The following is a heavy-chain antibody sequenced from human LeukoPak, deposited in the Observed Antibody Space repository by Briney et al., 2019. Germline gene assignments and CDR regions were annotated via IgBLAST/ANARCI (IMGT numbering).Heavy chain of an antibody. Sequence: GGSLRLSCAASGFTFSSYAMSCVRQVPGEGLGWVSRISGSGGSTYYADSVKGRFTPSRDNSKNTLYLQMNSLRAEDTALYYCAEWNSVYWYFDLWGRGTLVTVSS. CDR3: AEWNSVYWYFDL. J-gene: IGHJ2*01. CDR2: ISGSGGST. V-gene: IGHV3-23*01. D-gene: IGHD1-1*01. CDR1: GFTFSSYA.